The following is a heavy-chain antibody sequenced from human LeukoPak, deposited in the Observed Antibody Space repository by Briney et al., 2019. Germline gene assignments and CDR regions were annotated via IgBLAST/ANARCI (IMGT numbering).Heavy chain of an antibody. D-gene: IGHD6-19*01. V-gene: IGHV4-39*01. CDR3: ARGVGTGWFYYFDY. CDR2: IYYSGNT. Sequence: PSETLSLTCTVSGGSISSNNYYWGWIRQPPGKGLKWIGSIYYSGNTYYNPSLKSRVTISVDTSKNQFSPKLSSVTAADTAVYYCARGVGTGWFYYFDYWGQGTLVTVSS. CDR1: GGSISSNNYY. J-gene: IGHJ4*02.